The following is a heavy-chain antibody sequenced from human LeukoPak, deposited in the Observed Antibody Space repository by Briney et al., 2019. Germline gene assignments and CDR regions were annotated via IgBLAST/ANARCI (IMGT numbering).Heavy chain of an antibody. J-gene: IGHJ4*02. Sequence: PGGSLRLSCAASGFTFSSYWMHWVRQAPGKGLVWVSRINSDGSITNYVDSVKGRFTISRDNAKNTLYLQMNSLRAEDTAVYFCARSFTYGPDYWGQGTLVTVSS. D-gene: IGHD3-16*01. V-gene: IGHV3-74*01. CDR3: ARSFTYGPDY. CDR1: GFTFSSYW. CDR2: INSDGSIT.